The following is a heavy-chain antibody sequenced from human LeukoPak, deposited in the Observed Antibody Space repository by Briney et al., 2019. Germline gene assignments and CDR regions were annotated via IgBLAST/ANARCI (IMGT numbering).Heavy chain of an antibody. V-gene: IGHV1-2*02. Sequence: ASVKVSCKASGYTFTGYYMHWVRQAPGQGLEWMGWINPNSGGTNYAQKFQGRVTTTRDTSISTAYMELSRLRSDDTAVYYCARDYYGSGSYSYFDYWGQGTLVTVSS. CDR1: GYTFTGYY. CDR2: INPNSGGT. CDR3: ARDYYGSGSYSYFDY. D-gene: IGHD3-10*01. J-gene: IGHJ4*02.